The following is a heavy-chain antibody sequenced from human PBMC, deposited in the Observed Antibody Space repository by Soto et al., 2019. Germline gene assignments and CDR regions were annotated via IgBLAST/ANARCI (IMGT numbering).Heavy chain of an antibody. D-gene: IGHD3-3*01. Sequence: GASVKVSCMASGGTFSSYAISWVRQAPGQGLEWMGGISAYNGTTNYAQKHQGRVTMTTDTSTSTAYMELRSLRSDDTAVYYCARNSPIFGVVMMVNWFDPWGQGTLVTVSS. CDR1: GGTFSSYA. V-gene: IGHV1-18*01. CDR2: ISAYNGTT. J-gene: IGHJ5*02. CDR3: ARNSPIFGVVMMVNWFDP.